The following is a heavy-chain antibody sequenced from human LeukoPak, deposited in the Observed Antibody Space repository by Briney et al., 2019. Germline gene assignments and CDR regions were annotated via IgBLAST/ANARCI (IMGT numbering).Heavy chain of an antibody. D-gene: IGHD5-24*01. CDR2: ISSSSSYI. CDR1: GFTFSSYS. CDR3: ARLIDRDGYEFDY. J-gene: IGHJ4*02. V-gene: IGHV3-21*01. Sequence: GGSLRLSCAASGFTFSSYSMNLVRQAPGKGLEWVSSISSSSSYIYYADSVKGRFTISRDNAKNSLYLQMNSLRAEDTAVYYCARLIDRDGYEFDYWGQGTLVTVSS.